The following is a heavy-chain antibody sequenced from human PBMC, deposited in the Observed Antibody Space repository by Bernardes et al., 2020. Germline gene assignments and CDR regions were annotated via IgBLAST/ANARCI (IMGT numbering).Heavy chain of an antibody. CDR2: ISGSGGSI. J-gene: IGHJ2*01. Sequence: GGSLRLSCAASGFTFSNYAMYWVRQAPGKGLEWVSLISGSGGSIYYADSVKGRFTISRDNSENTLYLQMNSLRAEDTAVYHCAKDPLTVSTNWYFDLWGRGTLVTVSS. V-gene: IGHV3-23*01. CDR1: GFTFSNYA. D-gene: IGHD4-17*01. CDR3: AKDPLTVSTNWYFDL.